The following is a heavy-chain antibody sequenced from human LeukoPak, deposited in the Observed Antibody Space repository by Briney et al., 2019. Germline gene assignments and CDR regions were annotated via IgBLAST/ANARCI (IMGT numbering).Heavy chain of an antibody. CDR3: ARPASYCSSTSCYTGIGWFDP. Sequence: ASVKVSCKASGYTSTGYYMHWVRQAPGQGLEWMGWINPNSGGTNYAQKFQGRVTMTRDTSISTAYMELSRLRSDDTAVYYCARPASYCSSTSCYTGIGWFDPWGQGTLVTVSS. V-gene: IGHV1-2*02. CDR1: GYTSTGYY. D-gene: IGHD2-2*02. J-gene: IGHJ5*02. CDR2: INPNSGGT.